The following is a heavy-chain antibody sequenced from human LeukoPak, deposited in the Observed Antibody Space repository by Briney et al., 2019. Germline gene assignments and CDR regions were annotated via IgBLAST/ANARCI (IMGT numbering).Heavy chain of an antibody. CDR1: GFAFSNYA. V-gene: IGHV3-23*01. CDR2: ISGSGDNS. Sequence: GGSLRLSCAASGFAFSNYAMSWVRQAPGKGLEWVSGISGSGDNSYYADSVKGRFSVSRYLSNNTLYLQMIRLRAEDTAVSYCAKPPPSYYDSSGHFYVASNYFDYWGRGTLVTVSS. J-gene: IGHJ4*02. CDR3: AKPPPSYYDSSGHFYVASNYFDY. D-gene: IGHD3-22*01.